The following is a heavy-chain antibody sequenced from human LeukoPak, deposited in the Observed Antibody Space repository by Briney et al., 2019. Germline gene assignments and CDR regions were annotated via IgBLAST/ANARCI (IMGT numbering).Heavy chain of an antibody. CDR1: GFTFDDYA. D-gene: IGHD2-2*01. V-gene: IGHV3-23*01. CDR3: AKPYRDCSSTSCYFSFDY. J-gene: IGHJ4*02. Sequence: PGGSLRLSCAASGFTFDDYAMHWVRQAPGKGLEWVSAISRSGSTTYYADSVKGRFTISRDNSKNTLYLQMNSLRAEDTAVYYCAKPYRDCSSTSCYFSFDYWGQGTLVTVSS. CDR2: ISRSGSTT.